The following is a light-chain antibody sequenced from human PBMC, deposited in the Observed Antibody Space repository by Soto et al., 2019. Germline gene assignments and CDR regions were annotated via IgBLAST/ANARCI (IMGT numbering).Light chain of an antibody. CDR2: AAS. J-gene: IGKJ1*01. V-gene: IGKV1-39*01. CDR1: QSISSY. CDR3: QQSYSTPVG. Sequence: DIQMTQSPSSLSASVGDRVTITCRASQSISSYLNWYQQKPGKAPKLLIYAASSLQSGVPSRFSGSGSGTDFTLTISSLQHEDFATYYCQQSYSTPVGFGQGTKVDIK.